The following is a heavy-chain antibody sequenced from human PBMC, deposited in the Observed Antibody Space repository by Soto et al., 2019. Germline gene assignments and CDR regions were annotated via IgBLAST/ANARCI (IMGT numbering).Heavy chain of an antibody. V-gene: IGHV1-58*01. J-gene: IGHJ6*02. CDR3: AASGPREELLPYYYYGMDV. CDR2: IVVGSGNT. Sequence: QMQLVQSGPEVKKPGTSVKVSCKASGFTFTSSAVQWVRQARGQRLEWIGWIVVGSGNTNYAQKFQERVTITRDMSTSTAYMELSSLRSEDTAVYYCAASGPREELLPYYYYGMDVWGQGTTVTVSS. D-gene: IGHD1-26*01. CDR1: GFTFTSSA.